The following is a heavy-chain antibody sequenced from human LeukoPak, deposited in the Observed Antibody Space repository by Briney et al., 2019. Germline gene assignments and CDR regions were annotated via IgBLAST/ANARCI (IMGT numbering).Heavy chain of an antibody. J-gene: IGHJ4*02. CDR1: GGTFSSYA. V-gene: IGHV1-69*13. CDR3: ARGGEEGYIVVRYFDY. D-gene: IGHD3-10*02. CDR2: IIPIFGTA. Sequence: SVKVSCKASGGTFSSYAISWVRQAPGQGLEWMGGIIPIFGTANYAQKSQGRVTITADESTSTAYMELSSLRSEDTAVYYCARGGEEGYIVVRYFDYWGQGTLVTVSS.